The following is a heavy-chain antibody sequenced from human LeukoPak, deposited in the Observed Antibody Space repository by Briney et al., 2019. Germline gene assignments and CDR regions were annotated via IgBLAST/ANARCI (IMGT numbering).Heavy chain of an antibody. J-gene: IGHJ4*02. V-gene: IGHV3-11*01. CDR2: IRSSGSTI. CDR1: GFTFSDYY. Sequence: PGGSLRLSCAASGFTFSDYYMSWIRQAPGKGLEWVSYIRSSGSTIYYADSVKGRFTISRDNAKNSLYLQMNSLRAEDTAVDYCASITMVQGVIRKQTFDYWGQGTLVTVSS. CDR3: ASITMVQGVIRKQTFDY. D-gene: IGHD3-10*01.